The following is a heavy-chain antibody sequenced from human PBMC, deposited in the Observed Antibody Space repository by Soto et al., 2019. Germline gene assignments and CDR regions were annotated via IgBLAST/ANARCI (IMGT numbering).Heavy chain of an antibody. CDR2: IVHRFCSP. CDR3: ARHRIQLRLGKYSFNGMDV. D-gene: IGHD3-16*01. J-gene: IGHJ6*02. V-gene: IGHV1-69*06. Sequence: QVQLVQSGAEMRKPGYSLRVSCKASGGTFSDYAFSWVRQAPGQGLEWMGGIVHRFCSPNYVQKCGGMVTNPAVTFFITVYMAISSLGFDDTSVYFCARHRIQLRLGKYSFNGMDVWGQGTTIIVSS. CDR1: GGTFSDYA.